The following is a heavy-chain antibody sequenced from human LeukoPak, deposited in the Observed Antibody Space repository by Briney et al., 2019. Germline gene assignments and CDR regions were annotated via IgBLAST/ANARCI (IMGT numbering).Heavy chain of an antibody. J-gene: IGHJ5*02. CDR1: GGFISSYY. CDR2: IYYSGST. V-gene: IGHV4-59*01. CDR3: ASIAAAADWFDP. Sequence: SETLSLTCTVSGGFISSYYWSWIRQPPGKGLEWIGYIYYSGSTNYNPSLKSRVTISVDTSKNQFSLKLSSVTAADTAVYYCASIAAAADWFDPWGQGTLVAVSS. D-gene: IGHD6-13*01.